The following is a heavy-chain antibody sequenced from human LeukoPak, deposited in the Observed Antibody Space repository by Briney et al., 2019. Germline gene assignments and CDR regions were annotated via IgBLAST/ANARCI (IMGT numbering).Heavy chain of an antibody. V-gene: IGHV4-59*01. CDR2: VYYSGST. J-gene: IGHJ5*02. D-gene: IGHD1-1*01. Sequence: SETLSLTCTVSGASISSYYWSWIRQPPGKGLEWIGYVYYSGSTNNNPSLKSRVTISVDTSKNQFSLKLSSVTAADTAVYYCARDRLQLQSWGQGTLVTVSS. CDR1: GASISSYY. CDR3: ARDRLQLQS.